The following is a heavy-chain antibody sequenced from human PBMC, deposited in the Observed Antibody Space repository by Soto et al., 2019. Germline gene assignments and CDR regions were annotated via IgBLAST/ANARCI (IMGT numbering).Heavy chain of an antibody. Sequence: SEPLSLTCTVYGGSFSGYYWSWIRQPPGKGLEWIGEINHSGSTNYNPSLNSRVTISLDTSKNQFYLKLSSVTAAVTAVYYCARGRPKYNWIRGPTYYYHDGMDVWGQGPTVT. CDR2: INHSGST. CDR1: GGSFSGYY. J-gene: IGHJ6*02. CDR3: ARGRPKYNWIRGPTYYYHDGMDV. D-gene: IGHD1-20*01. V-gene: IGHV4-34*01.